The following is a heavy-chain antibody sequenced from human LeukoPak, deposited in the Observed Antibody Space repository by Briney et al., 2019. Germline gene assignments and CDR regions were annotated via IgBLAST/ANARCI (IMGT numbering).Heavy chain of an antibody. D-gene: IGHD5/OR15-5a*01. CDR3: AKGGGVSASPEYFQH. V-gene: IGHV3-53*05. CDR2: IYDDGTT. J-gene: IGHJ1*01. CDR1: GFTVSSNY. Sequence: GGSLRLSCAASGFTVSSNYMSWVRQAPGKGLEWVSIIYDDGTTYYAESVKGRFTISRDNSKNTLYLQMNSLRAEDTAVYYCAKGGGVSASPEYFQHWGQGTLVTVSS.